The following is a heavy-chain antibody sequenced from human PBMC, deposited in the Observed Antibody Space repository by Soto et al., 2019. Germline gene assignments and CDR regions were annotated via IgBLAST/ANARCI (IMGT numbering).Heavy chain of an antibody. CDR1: GGSFSGYY. D-gene: IGHD3-3*01. CDR3: ARGGYDFWSGYIHP. V-gene: IGHV4-34*01. CDR2: INHSGST. Sequence: SETLSLTCAVYGGSFSGYYWSWIRQPPGKGLEWIGEINHSGSTNYNPSLKSRVTISVDTSKNQFSLKLSSVTAADTAVYYCARGGYDFWSGYIHPWGQGTLVTVSS. J-gene: IGHJ5*02.